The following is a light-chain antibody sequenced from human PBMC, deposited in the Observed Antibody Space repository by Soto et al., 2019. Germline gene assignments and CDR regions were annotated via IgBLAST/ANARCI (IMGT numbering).Light chain of an antibody. CDR1: QGIGSY. V-gene: IGKV1-9*01. CDR3: QQLNSYPLT. J-gene: IGKJ4*01. Sequence: DIQMTQSPSSLSASVGDRVTITCRASQGIGSYLTWYQQKPGKAPKLLIYAASTLHSGVPSKFSGSGSGTDFTLTISSLQPEDFATYYCQQLNSYPLTFGGGTKVDIK. CDR2: AAS.